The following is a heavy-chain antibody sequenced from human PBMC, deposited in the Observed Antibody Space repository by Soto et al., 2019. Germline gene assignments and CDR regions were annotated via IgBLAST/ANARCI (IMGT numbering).Heavy chain of an antibody. Sequence: PETLSLTCAVYGESFSGYYWSWIRQPPGKGLEWIGEINHSGSTNYNPSLKSRVTISVDTSKNQFSLKLSSVTAADTDEYYCASLTYCGGDCQVDIWGQGTMVTVSS. D-gene: IGHD2-21*02. CDR1: GESFSGYY. CDR3: ASLTYCGGDCQVDI. J-gene: IGHJ3*02. CDR2: INHSGST. V-gene: IGHV4-34*01.